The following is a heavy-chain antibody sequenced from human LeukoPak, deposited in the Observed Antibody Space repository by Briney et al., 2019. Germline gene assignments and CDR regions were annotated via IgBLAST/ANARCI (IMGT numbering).Heavy chain of an antibody. CDR3: ARVSETEWLYYYYGMDV. D-gene: IGHD5-12*01. CDR1: GYTFPSYG. CDR2: ISAYNGNT. J-gene: IGHJ6*02. Sequence: GASVKVSCKASGYTFPSYGISWVRQAPGQGGEWMGWISAYNGNTNYAQKLQGRVTTTTDTSTSTAYMELRSLRSDDTAVYYCARVSETEWLYYYYGMDVWGQGTTVTVSS. V-gene: IGHV1-18*01.